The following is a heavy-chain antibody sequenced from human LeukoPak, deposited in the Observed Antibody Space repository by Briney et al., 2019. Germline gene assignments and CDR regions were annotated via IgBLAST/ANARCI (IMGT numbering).Heavy chain of an antibody. V-gene: IGHV1-18*01. CDR3: AREIYGRFDN. CDR1: GYTFTNYG. Sequence: ASVKVSCKASGYTFTNYGSSWVRQAPGQGREWMGWISAYNGDTNYAQNLQGRVTMTTDTSTSTAYMDLSSLRSDDTAVYYCAREIYGRFDNWGQGTLVTVSS. J-gene: IGHJ4*02. D-gene: IGHD2-15*01. CDR2: ISAYNGDT.